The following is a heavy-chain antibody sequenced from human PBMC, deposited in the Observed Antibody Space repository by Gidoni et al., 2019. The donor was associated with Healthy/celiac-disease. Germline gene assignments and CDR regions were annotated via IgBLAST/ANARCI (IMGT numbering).Heavy chain of an antibody. Sequence: EVQLVQSGAEVKKPGESLKISCKGSGYSFTSYWIGWVRQMPGKGLEWMGIIFPGDSDTRYSPSFQGQVTISADKSISTAYLQWSSLKASDTAMYYCARPKDSGSYYRFHAFDIWGQGTMVTVSS. D-gene: IGHD1-26*01. CDR1: GYSFTSYW. J-gene: IGHJ3*02. V-gene: IGHV5-51*01. CDR2: IFPGDSDT. CDR3: ARPKDSGSYYRFHAFDI.